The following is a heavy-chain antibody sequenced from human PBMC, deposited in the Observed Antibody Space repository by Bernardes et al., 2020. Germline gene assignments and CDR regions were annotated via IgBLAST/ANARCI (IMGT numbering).Heavy chain of an antibody. V-gene: IGHV4-34*01. D-gene: IGHD4-17*01. J-gene: IGHJ4*02. CDR2: INHSGST. Sequence: ETLSLTCAVYGGSFSGYYWSWIRQPPGKGLEWIGEINHSGSTNYNPSLKSRVTRSVDTPKNQFSLKLSSATAADTAVYYCARGGTTVTTGLWFDYWGQGTLVTVSS. CDR1: GGSFSGYY. CDR3: ARGGTTVTTGLWFDY.